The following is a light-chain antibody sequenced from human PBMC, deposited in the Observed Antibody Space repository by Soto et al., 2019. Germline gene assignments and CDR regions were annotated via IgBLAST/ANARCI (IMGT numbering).Light chain of an antibody. CDR2: GAS. J-gene: IGKJ5*01. CDR3: QHFGGTTFT. CDR1: QSVSSN. V-gene: IGKV3-20*01. Sequence: EIVMTQSPATLSFSPWEIATLSCRASQSVSSNLAWYQQKPGQAPRLLIYGASTRATGIPDRSSGSGSGTHFTLTISRLEPGDFAVYYCQHFGGTTFTFGQGTRLEIK.